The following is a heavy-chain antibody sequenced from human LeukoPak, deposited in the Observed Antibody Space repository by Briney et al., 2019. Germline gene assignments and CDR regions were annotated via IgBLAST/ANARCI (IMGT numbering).Heavy chain of an antibody. Sequence: GGSLRLSCAASGFTFSSYAMHWVRQAPGKGLEYVSAISSNGGSTYYANSVKGRFTIPRDNSKNTLYLQMGSLRAEDMAVYYCARGEATPYDILTGYYFDYWGQGTLVTVSS. CDR3: ARGEATPYDILTGYYFDY. CDR2: ISSNGGST. V-gene: IGHV3-64*01. CDR1: GFTFSSYA. J-gene: IGHJ4*02. D-gene: IGHD3-9*01.